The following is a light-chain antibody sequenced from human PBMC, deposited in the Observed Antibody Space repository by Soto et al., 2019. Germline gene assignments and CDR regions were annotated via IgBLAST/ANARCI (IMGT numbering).Light chain of an antibody. CDR3: QSYDSSLSAYV. CDR1: SSNIGAGYD. V-gene: IGLV1-40*01. CDR2: GNN. Sequence: QSVLTQPPSVSGAPGQRVTISCTGSSSNIGAGYDVHWYQQLPGTAPKLLIYGNNNRPSGVPDRFSGSKSDTSASQAITELQAEDEADYYCQSYDSSLSAYVFGPGTKLTVL. J-gene: IGLJ1*01.